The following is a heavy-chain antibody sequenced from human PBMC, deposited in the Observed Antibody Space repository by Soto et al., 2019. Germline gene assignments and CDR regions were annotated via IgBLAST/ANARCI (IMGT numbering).Heavy chain of an antibody. V-gene: IGHV1-46*01. CDR2: INPSGGST. D-gene: IGHD3-22*01. CDR1: GYTFTIDL. J-gene: IGHJ5*02. Sequence: ASVNLSCKGSGYTFTIDLIHWVRNTNKQGLEWMGIINPSGGSTTYAQKFQGRVTITADESTSTAYMELSSLRSEDTAMYYCASEKTTYYYDSSGYPTWGQGTLVTVSS. CDR3: ASEKTTYYYDSSGYPT.